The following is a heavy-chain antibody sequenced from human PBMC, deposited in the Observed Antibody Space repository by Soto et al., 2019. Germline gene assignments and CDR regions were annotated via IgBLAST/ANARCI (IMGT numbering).Heavy chain of an antibody. V-gene: IGHV3-64*01. CDR3: ARRARPDFYYMDV. Sequence: EAQLAESGGGLAQPGGSLRLSCAASGFTLSGYAMDWVRQAPGKGLEYVSGISSNGVGTYYANSVQGRFTISRDNSKITVYLQMGSLRPEDMAVYYCARRARPDFYYMDVWGKGTTVTVSS. J-gene: IGHJ6*03. CDR1: GFTLSGYA. CDR2: ISSNGVGT. D-gene: IGHD6-6*01.